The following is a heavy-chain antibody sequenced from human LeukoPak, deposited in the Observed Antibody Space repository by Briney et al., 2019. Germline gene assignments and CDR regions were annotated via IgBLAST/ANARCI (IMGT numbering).Heavy chain of an antibody. D-gene: IGHD4-23*01. CDR2: INPNSGGT. CDR1: GYTFTSYY. J-gene: IGHJ4*02. CDR3: ARENYGGKGIDY. Sequence: ASVKVSCKASGYTFTSYYMHWVRQAPGQGLEWMGWINPNSGGTNYAQKFQGRVTMARDTSISTAYMELSRLRSEDTAVYYCARENYGGKGIDYWGQGTLVTVSS. V-gene: IGHV1-2*02.